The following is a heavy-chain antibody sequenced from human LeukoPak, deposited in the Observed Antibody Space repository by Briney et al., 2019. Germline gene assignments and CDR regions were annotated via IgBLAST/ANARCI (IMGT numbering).Heavy chain of an antibody. Sequence: SETLSLTCTVSGSSISSFYWSWIRQPPGKGLEWIGYIYYSGSTNYNPSLKNRVTISVDTSKNQFSLKLSSVTAADTAVYYCARHGTSGTNLNWFDPWGQGTLVTVSS. CDR1: GSSISSFY. CDR3: ARHGTSGTNLNWFDP. CDR2: IYYSGST. J-gene: IGHJ5*02. D-gene: IGHD1-1*01. V-gene: IGHV4-59*01.